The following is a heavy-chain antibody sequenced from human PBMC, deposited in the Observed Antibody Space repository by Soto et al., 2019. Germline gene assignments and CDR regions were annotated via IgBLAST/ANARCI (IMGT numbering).Heavy chain of an antibody. J-gene: IGHJ4*02. D-gene: IGHD3-3*01. CDR3: AREFFGDGYNYFDY. CDR2: ITGSGTTT. V-gene: IGHV3-23*01. Sequence: GGSLRLSCPATGFTFSTCAMNWVRQAPGKGLEWVSTITGSGTTTYYADSVKGRFTISRDNSKNTLYLQMNSLRAEDTAVYYCAREFFGDGYNYFDYWGQGTLVTVSS. CDR1: GFTFSTCA.